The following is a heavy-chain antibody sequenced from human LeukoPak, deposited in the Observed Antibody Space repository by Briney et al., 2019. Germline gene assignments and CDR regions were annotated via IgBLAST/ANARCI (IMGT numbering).Heavy chain of an antibody. CDR2: INHSGST. CDR1: GGSFSGYY. J-gene: IGHJ4*02. Sequence: PSETLSLTCAVYGGSFSGYYWSWIRQPPGKGLEWIGEINHSGSTNYNPSLKSRVTISVDTSKNQFSLKLSSVTAADTAVYYCAGYQDSSGYYLFDYWGQGTLVTVSS. CDR3: AGYQDSSGYYLFDY. D-gene: IGHD3-22*01. V-gene: IGHV4-34*01.